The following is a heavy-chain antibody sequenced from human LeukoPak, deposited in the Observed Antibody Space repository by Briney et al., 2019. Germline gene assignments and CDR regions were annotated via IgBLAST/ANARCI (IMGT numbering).Heavy chain of an antibody. Sequence: GGSLRLSCAASGFTFSSYWMSWVRQAPGKGLEWVANIKQDGSEKYYVDSVKGRFTISRDNAKNSLYLQMNSLRAEDTAVYYCAAGYSSGWYGGKYRYWGQGTLVTVSS. D-gene: IGHD6-19*01. J-gene: IGHJ4*02. CDR3: AAGYSSGWYGGKYRY. V-gene: IGHV3-7*01. CDR2: IKQDGSEK. CDR1: GFTFSSYW.